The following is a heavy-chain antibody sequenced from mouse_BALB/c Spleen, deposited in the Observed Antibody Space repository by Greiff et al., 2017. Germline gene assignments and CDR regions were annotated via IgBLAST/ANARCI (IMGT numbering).Heavy chain of an antibody. CDR3: ARWSGNYGVLDY. J-gene: IGHJ2*01. V-gene: IGHV3-2*02. Sequence: VQLKESGPGLVKPSQSLSLTCTVTGYSITSDYAWNWIRQFPGNKLEWMGYISYSGSTSYNPSLKSRISITRDTSKNQFFLQLNSVTTEDTATYYCARWSGNYGVLDYWGQGTTLTVSS. CDR2: ISYSGST. CDR1: GYSITSDYA. D-gene: IGHD1-1*01.